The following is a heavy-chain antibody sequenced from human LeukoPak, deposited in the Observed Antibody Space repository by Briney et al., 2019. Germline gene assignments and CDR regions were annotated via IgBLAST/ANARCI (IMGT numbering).Heavy chain of an antibody. V-gene: IGHV1-46*01. CDR3: ARDREGLWAFDI. Sequence: ASVKVSCKASGYTFTSYYMHWVRQAPGQGLEWMGIINPSGGSTSYAQKSQGRVTMTRDMSTSTVYMELSSLRSEDTAVYYCARDREGLWAFDIWGQGTMVTVSS. CDR2: INPSGGST. CDR1: GYTFTSYY. J-gene: IGHJ3*02. D-gene: IGHD1-26*01.